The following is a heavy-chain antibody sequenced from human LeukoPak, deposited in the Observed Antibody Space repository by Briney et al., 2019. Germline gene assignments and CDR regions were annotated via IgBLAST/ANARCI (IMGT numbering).Heavy chain of an antibody. CDR3: ARKGCTGDCYILDY. CDR1: GYTFNTYG. Sequence: ASVKVSCRAFGYTFNTYGINWVRQAPGHGLEWMGWINTDTGNTNYAQNLQGRVTMTRDTSTGTAYMELKSLTSDDTAVYYCARKGCTGDCYILDYWGQGTLVTVSS. CDR2: INTDTGNT. J-gene: IGHJ4*02. V-gene: IGHV1-18*01. D-gene: IGHD2-21*02.